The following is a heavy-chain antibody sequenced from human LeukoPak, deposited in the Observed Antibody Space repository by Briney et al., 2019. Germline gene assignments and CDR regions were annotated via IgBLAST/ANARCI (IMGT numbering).Heavy chain of an antibody. J-gene: IGHJ4*02. D-gene: IGHD3-9*01. Sequence: SRRSLRLSCAASGFTFSSYGMHWVRQAPGKGLEWVAVISYDGSNKYYADSVKGRFTISRDNSKNTLYLQMNSLRAEDTAVYYCAKDGHPPYYDILTGFDYWGQGTLVTVSS. CDR1: GFTFSSYG. V-gene: IGHV3-30*18. CDR2: ISYDGSNK. CDR3: AKDGHPPYYDILTGFDY.